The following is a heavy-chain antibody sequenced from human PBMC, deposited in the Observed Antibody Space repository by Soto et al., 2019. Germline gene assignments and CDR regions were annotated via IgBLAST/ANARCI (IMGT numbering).Heavy chain of an antibody. CDR3: TRDRLVVITLDAFDI. V-gene: IGHV3-30-3*01. CDR2: ISYDGSNK. J-gene: IGHJ3*02. D-gene: IGHD3-22*01. Sequence: GGSLRLSCAASGFTFSSYAMHWVRQAPGKGLEWVAVISYDGSNKYYADSVKGRFTISRDNSKNTLYLQMNSLRAEDTAVYYCTRDRLVVITLDAFDIWGQGTMVTVSS. CDR1: GFTFSSYA.